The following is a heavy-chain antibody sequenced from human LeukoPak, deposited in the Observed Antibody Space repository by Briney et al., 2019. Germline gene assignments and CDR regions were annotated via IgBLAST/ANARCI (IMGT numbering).Heavy chain of an antibody. J-gene: IGHJ4*02. Sequence: GGSLRLSCAASGFTFSGYGMHWVRLAPGKGLEWVAVISYDGSHKYYADSVQGRFTISRDNPRNTVYLQMNSLRDEDTAIYYCAKDRGFSYTSGSSELVYWGQGTPVTVSS. D-gene: IGHD3-10*01. CDR1: GFTFSGYG. CDR3: AKDRGFSYTSGSSELVY. V-gene: IGHV3-30*18. CDR2: ISYDGSHK.